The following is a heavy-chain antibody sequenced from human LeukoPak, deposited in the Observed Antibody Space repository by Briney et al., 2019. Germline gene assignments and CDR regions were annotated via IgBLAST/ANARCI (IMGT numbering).Heavy chain of an antibody. D-gene: IGHD2-15*01. V-gene: IGHV3-23*01. CDR1: AFTFSIYG. Sequence: GRSQTPSWAASAFTFSIYGMSWVRHAPGKWLEWLSAISVRDGSPYYADTVNGLFTVTGHNSKTTLYLQMNILRDEATAVYYCAKSASLGFCSGGSCPFDYWGQGTLVTVSS. CDR3: AKSASLGFCSGGSCPFDY. CDR2: ISVRDGSP. J-gene: IGHJ4*02.